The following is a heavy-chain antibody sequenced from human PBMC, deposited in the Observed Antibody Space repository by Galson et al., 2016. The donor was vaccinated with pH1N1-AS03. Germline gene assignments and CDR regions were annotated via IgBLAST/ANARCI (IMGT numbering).Heavy chain of an antibody. CDR3: SNTPY. CDR2: IHQDGVIK. CDR1: GFTFNTFG. Sequence: SLRLSCAASGFTFNTFGMHWARQAPGKGLEWVAYIHQDGVIKSYSDSVKGRFTISRDNSKDTLYLQMNSVRGEDTAMYYCSNTPYGGRGTLVTVSS. J-gene: IGHJ4*02. V-gene: IGHV3-30*02.